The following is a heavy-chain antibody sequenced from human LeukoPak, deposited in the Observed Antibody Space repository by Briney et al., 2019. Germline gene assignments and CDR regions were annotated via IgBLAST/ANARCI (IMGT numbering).Heavy chain of an antibody. J-gene: IGHJ4*02. CDR2: INPNSGGT. V-gene: IGHV1-2*02. Sequence: ASVKVSCKASGYTFTGYYMHWVRQAPGQGLEWMGWINPNSGGTNYAQKFQGRVTMTRDTSISTAYMELSRLRSDDTAVYYCARLHSDFWSGSTPSYYFDYWGQGTLVTVSS. CDR1: GYTFTGYY. CDR3: ARLHSDFWSGSTPSYYFDY. D-gene: IGHD3-3*01.